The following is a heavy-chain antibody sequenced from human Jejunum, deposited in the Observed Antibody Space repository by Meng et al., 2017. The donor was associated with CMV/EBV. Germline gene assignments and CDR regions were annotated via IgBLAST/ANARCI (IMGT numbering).Heavy chain of an antibody. CDR3: ARSSTSGFDP. CDR2: IYYSGTT. V-gene: IGHV4-30-4*08. D-gene: IGHD2-2*01. J-gene: IGHJ5*02. Sequence: TVSGASISSGDYYWSWIRQPPGKGLEWIGDIYYSGTTYYNPSLKSRLTISLDTSKNHFSLRLSSVTAADTALYYCARSSTSGFDPWGQGTLVTVSS. CDR1: GASISSGDYY.